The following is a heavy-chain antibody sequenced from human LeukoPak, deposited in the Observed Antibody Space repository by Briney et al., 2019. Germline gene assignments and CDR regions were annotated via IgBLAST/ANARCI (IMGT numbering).Heavy chain of an antibody. J-gene: IGHJ4*02. CDR2: IYLGDSDT. V-gene: IGHV5-51*01. Sequence: GESLQISCKGSGYSFTSYWIGWVRQMPGKGLECIGIIYLGDSDTRYSPSFQGQVTISADKSISTAYLQWSSLRASDTAMYYCARVDGSKTCWTLFDFWGQGTLVTVSS. CDR1: GYSFTSYW. CDR3: ARVDGSKTCWTLFDF. D-gene: IGHD3-10*01.